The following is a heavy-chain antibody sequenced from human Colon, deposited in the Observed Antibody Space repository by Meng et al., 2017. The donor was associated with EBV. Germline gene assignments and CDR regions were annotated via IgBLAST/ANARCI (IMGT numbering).Heavy chain of an antibody. V-gene: IGHV7-4-1*02. CDR1: GYTFRSYA. CDR3: ARETLGYCSSTSCYIGPPDY. CDR2: INTNPGNP. Sequence: VQLVTAVAELKTRGASVKFSWNALGYTFRSYARNWVRQAPGQGLEWMGWINTNPGNPTYAQGFTGRFVFSLDTSVSTAYLQISSLKAEDTAVYYCARETLGYCSSTSCYIGPPDYWGQGTLVTVSS. J-gene: IGHJ4*02. D-gene: IGHD2-2*01.